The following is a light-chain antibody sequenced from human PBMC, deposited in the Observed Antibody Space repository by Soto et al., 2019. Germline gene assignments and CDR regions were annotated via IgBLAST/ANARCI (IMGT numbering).Light chain of an antibody. CDR1: SSDVGGYNY. J-gene: IGLJ3*02. Sequence: QSALTQPASVSGSPGQSITISCTGTSSDVGGYNYVSWYQQHPGKAPKLMIYDVSNRPSGVSNRFSGSKSGNTASLTISGLPAEDEADYDCSSYTSSSTSWVFGGGTKLTVL. CDR2: DVS. V-gene: IGLV2-14*01. CDR3: SSYTSSSTSWV.